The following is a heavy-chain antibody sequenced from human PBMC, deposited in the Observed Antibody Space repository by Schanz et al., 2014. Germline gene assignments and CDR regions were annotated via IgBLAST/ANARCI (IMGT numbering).Heavy chain of an antibody. J-gene: IGHJ6*02. CDR2: IFYDGSNK. Sequence: QVQLVESGGGVVQPGRSLRLSCAASGFTFSNYGMHWVRQAPGKGLEWVAVIFYDGSNKYYADSVKGRFTTSRDNSKNTMYLQMNSLRAEDTAVYYCVKDLQRELLRDDHYYGMDVWGQGTTVTVSS. V-gene: IGHV3-33*06. CDR1: GFTFSNYG. CDR3: VKDLQRELLRDDHYYGMDV. D-gene: IGHD1-26*01.